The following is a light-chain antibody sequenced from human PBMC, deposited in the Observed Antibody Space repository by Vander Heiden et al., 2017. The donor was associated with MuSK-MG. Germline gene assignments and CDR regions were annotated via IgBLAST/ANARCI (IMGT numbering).Light chain of an antibody. V-gene: IGKV3-11*01. CDR1: QSVSSY. Sequence: EIVLTQSPATLSLSPGERATLSCRASQSVSSYLAWSQQKPGQAPSLLIYDASNRTTGIPARFSGSGSGTDFTLTISSLEPEDFAVYYCQQRSDGPPLTFGGGTKVEIK. J-gene: IGKJ4*01. CDR2: DAS. CDR3: QQRSDGPPLT.